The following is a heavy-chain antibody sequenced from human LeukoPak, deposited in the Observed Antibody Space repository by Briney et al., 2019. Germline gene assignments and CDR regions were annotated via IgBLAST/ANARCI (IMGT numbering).Heavy chain of an antibody. D-gene: IGHD3-3*01. CDR1: GGTFSSYA. Sequence: SVKVSCKASGGTFSSYAISWVRQAPGQGLEWMGGIIPIFGTANYSQKFQGRVTITADKSTSTAYMELSSLRSEDTAVYYCAREGLLDYDFWSGYSSWFDPWGQGTLVTVSS. CDR3: AREGLLDYDFWSGYSSWFDP. V-gene: IGHV1-69*06. CDR2: IIPIFGTA. J-gene: IGHJ5*02.